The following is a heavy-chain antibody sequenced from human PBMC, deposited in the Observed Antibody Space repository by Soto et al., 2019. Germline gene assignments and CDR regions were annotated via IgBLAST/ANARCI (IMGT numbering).Heavy chain of an antibody. CDR1: GGSISSYY. Sequence: SETLSLTCTVSGGSISSYYWSWIRQPPGKGLEWIGYIYYSGSTNYNPSLKSRVTISVDTSKNQFSLKLSSVTAADTAVYYCARHEGRSNLIYFDYWGQGTLVTVSS. D-gene: IGHD4-4*01. V-gene: IGHV4-59*08. CDR2: IYYSGST. J-gene: IGHJ4*02. CDR3: ARHEGRSNLIYFDY.